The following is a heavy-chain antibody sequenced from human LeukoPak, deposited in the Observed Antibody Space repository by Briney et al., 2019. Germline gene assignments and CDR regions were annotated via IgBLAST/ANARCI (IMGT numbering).Heavy chain of an antibody. CDR3: ARVSTYYYDSSGYGDY. CDR2: INPSGGST. V-gene: IGHV1-46*01. Sequence: ASVKVSCKASGYTFTSYYMHWVRQAPGQGLEWMGIINPSGGSTSYAQKFQGRVTMTRDTSTSTVYMELSSLRSEDTAVYCCARVSTYYYDSSGYGDYWGQGTLVTVSS. D-gene: IGHD3-22*01. CDR1: GYTFTSYY. J-gene: IGHJ4*02.